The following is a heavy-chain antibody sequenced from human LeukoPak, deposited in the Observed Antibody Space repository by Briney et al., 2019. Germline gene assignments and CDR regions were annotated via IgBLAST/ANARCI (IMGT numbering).Heavy chain of an antibody. CDR3: ARGVGATRYFDY. V-gene: IGHV1-2*02. CDR2: INPNSGGT. CDR1: GYTFTGYY. J-gene: IGHJ4*02. D-gene: IGHD1-26*01. Sequence: ASVKVSCKASGYTFTGYYMHWVRQAPGQGLEWMGWINPNSGGTNYAQEFQGRVTMTRDTSISTAYMELSRLRSDDTAVYYCARGVGATRYFDYWGQGTLVTVSS.